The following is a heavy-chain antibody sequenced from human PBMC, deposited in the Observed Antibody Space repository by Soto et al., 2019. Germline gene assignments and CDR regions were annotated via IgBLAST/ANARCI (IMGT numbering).Heavy chain of an antibody. Sequence: PVGSLRLSCAASGFTFSSYAMSWVRQAPGKGLEWVSAISGSGGSTYYADSVKGRFTISRDNSKNTLYLQMNSLRAEDTAVYYCAKSVGYSSSFNWFDPWGQGTLVTVSS. J-gene: IGHJ5*02. CDR1: GFTFSSYA. CDR2: ISGSGGST. D-gene: IGHD6-6*01. CDR3: AKSVGYSSSFNWFDP. V-gene: IGHV3-23*01.